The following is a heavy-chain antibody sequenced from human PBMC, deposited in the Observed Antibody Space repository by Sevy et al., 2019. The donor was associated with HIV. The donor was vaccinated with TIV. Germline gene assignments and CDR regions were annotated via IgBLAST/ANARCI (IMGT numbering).Heavy chain of an antibody. CDR3: SRQVVAVAGDYFDY. CDR1: GFTFSGST. CDR2: IRSKANTYAT. V-gene: IGHV3-73*01. D-gene: IGHD6-19*01. J-gene: IGHJ4*02. Sequence: GGSLRLSCAASGFTFSGSTMHWVRQASGKGLEWVGRIRSKANTYATAYAASVKGRFGISRDDSKNTAYRQMNSLKTEDTAEYYCSRQVVAVAGDYFDYWGQGTLVTVSS.